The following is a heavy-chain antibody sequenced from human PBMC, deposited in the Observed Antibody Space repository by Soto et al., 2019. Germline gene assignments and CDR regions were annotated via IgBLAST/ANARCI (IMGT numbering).Heavy chain of an antibody. V-gene: IGHV1-69*06. Sequence: QVQVVQSGAEVKKPGSSVKISCKASGRIFSSFPTSWVRQVPGQGLEWMGGVISASGSVTYAPKFQGRVTITAVNSAGMDYLELTSLTSEDTAIYYCARVGSRDAYNYVLDHWGPGTMVTVSS. D-gene: IGHD5-18*01. CDR3: ARVGSRDAYNYVLDH. J-gene: IGHJ1*01. CDR1: GRIFSSFP. CDR2: VISASGSV.